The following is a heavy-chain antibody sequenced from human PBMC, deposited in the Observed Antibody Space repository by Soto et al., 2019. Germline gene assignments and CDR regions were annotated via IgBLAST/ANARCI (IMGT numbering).Heavy chain of an antibody. Sequence: QVQLVQSGAEMKKPGSSVKVSCKASGGTFSSYTIAWVRQAPGQGLEWVGGIIPLFGSTNYAQKFRDRVTLSADESTTTAYMELSSLRSDDTAVYYCARGLSDYYDRSGYPLDSWGQGTLVTVSS. J-gene: IGHJ4*02. D-gene: IGHD3-22*01. CDR1: GGTFSSYT. CDR2: IIPLFGST. CDR3: ARGLSDYYDRSGYPLDS. V-gene: IGHV1-69*01.